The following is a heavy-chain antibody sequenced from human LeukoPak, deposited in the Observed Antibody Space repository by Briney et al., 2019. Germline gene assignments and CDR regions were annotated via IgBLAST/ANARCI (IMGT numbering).Heavy chain of an antibody. CDR3: AIDLLRLHPTAMDF. D-gene: IGHD4-11*01. J-gene: IGHJ6*02. V-gene: IGHV1-24*01. CDR1: GYILIESA. Sequence: ASVKVSCKVSGYILIESAIHWVRQAPGKGLEWMGGYDPENGPTIYAQKFQGRVTMTEEPSIDTAYLELRSLTPDDTAVYYCAIDLLRLHPTAMDFWGQGTTVTVSS. CDR2: YDPENGPT.